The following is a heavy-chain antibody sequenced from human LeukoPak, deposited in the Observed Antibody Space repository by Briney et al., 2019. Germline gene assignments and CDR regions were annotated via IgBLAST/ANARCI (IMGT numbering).Heavy chain of an antibody. D-gene: IGHD1-26*01. V-gene: IGHV4-59*02. Sequence: SETLSLTCTVSGGSVSSYYWSWIRQPAGKGLEWIGYIYYSGSTNYNPSLKSRVTISVDTSKNQFSLKLSSVAAADTAVYYCASLMGSRNYWGQGTLVTVSS. CDR1: GGSVSSYY. CDR2: IYYSGST. CDR3: ASLMGSRNY. J-gene: IGHJ4*02.